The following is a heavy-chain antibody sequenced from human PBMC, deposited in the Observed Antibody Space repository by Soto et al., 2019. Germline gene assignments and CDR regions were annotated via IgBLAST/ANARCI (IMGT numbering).Heavy chain of an antibody. CDR1: GFTFSSYA. CDR2: ISGSGGST. Sequence: GGSLRLSCAASGFTFSSYAMSWVRQAPGKGLECVSAISGSGGSTYYADSVKGRFTNSRDNSKNTLYLQMNSLRAEDTAVYYGAKDRSGYSSTSEAFDIWGQGTMVTVSS. CDR3: AKDRSGYSSTSEAFDI. D-gene: IGHD6-13*01. V-gene: IGHV3-23*01. J-gene: IGHJ3*02.